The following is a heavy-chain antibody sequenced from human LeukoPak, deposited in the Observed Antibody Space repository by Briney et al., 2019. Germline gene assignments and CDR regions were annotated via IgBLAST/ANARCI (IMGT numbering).Heavy chain of an antibody. CDR3: ARSPAAGRTPDDAFDI. V-gene: IGHV4-30-4*01. CDR2: IYYSGST. Sequence: SETLSLTCTVSGGSISSGDYYWSWIRQPPGKGLEWIGYIYYSGSTYYNPSLKSRVTISVDTSKNQFSLKLSSVTAADTAVYYCARSPAAGRTPDDAFDIWGQGTMVTVSS. CDR1: GGSISSGDYY. J-gene: IGHJ3*02. D-gene: IGHD6-13*01.